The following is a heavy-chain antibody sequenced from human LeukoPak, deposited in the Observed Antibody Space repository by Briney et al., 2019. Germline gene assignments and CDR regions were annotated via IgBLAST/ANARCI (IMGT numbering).Heavy chain of an antibody. Sequence: SETLSLTCAVYGGSFSGYYWSWIRQPPGKGLEWIGEINHSGSTNYNPSLKSRVTISVDTSKNQFSLKLSSVTAADTAVYYCARGRCMTTVTTARRNWFDPWGQGTLVTVSS. CDR2: INHSGST. V-gene: IGHV4-34*01. CDR1: GGSFSGYY. CDR3: ARGRCMTTVTTARRNWFDP. D-gene: IGHD4-17*01. J-gene: IGHJ5*02.